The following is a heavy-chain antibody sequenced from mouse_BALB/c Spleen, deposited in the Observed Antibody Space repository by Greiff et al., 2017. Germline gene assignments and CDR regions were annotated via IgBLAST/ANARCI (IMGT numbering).Heavy chain of an antibody. CDR1: GYSFTDYI. Sequence: VQLQQSGPELVKPGASVKISCKASGYSFTDYIMLWVKQSHGKSLEWIGNINPYYGSTSYNLKFKGKATLTVDKSSSTAYMQLNSLTSEDSAVYYCARSRTVYYDYLDYWGQGTTLTVSS. J-gene: IGHJ2*01. CDR3: ARSRTVYYDYLDY. CDR2: INPYYGST. V-gene: IGHV1-39*01. D-gene: IGHD2-4*01.